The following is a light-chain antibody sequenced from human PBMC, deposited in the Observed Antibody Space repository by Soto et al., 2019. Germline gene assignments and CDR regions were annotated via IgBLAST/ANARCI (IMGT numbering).Light chain of an antibody. Sequence: EIVMTQSPATLSVSQGERATLSCRASQSVSSNLAWYQQKPGQAPRLLIYGASTRATGIPARFSGSGSGTDFTLTISSLQSEDFAVYSCQQYNNWPPYTFGQGTKLEIK. J-gene: IGKJ2*01. CDR2: GAS. CDR1: QSVSSN. CDR3: QQYNNWPPYT. V-gene: IGKV3-15*01.